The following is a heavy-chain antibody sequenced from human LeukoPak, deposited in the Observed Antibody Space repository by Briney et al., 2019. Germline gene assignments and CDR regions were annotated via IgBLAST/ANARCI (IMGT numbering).Heavy chain of an antibody. Sequence: GGSLRLSCAASGFTFSSHSMNWDRQAAGKGLEWVSSLSSTGSHIYYAGSVKGRFTISRDNAKNSLYLQMNSLRAEDTAMYYCVRERVEAFDCWGQGALVTVSS. CDR2: LSSTGSHI. CDR3: VRERVEAFDC. CDR1: GFTFSSHS. J-gene: IGHJ4*02. V-gene: IGHV3-21*01. D-gene: IGHD5-24*01.